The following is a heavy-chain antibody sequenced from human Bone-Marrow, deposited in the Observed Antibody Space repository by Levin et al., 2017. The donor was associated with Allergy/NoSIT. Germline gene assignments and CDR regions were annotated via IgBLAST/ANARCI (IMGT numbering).Heavy chain of an antibody. D-gene: IGHD5-18*01. Sequence: GESLKISCAASGFTFSNAWMSWVRQAPGKGLEWVGRIKSKTDGGTTDYAAPVKGRFTISRDDSKNTLYLQMNSLKTEDTAVYYCTTGVPQLPDYWGQGTLVTVSS. CDR1: GFTFSNAW. CDR3: TTGVPQLPDY. CDR2: IKSKTDGGTT. V-gene: IGHV3-15*01. J-gene: IGHJ4*02.